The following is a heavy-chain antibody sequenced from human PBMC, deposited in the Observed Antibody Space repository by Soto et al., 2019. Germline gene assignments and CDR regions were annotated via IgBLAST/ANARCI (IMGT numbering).Heavy chain of an antibody. CDR2: ISHSGST. CDR1: SGSISSGGYS. Sequence: TLSLTCAVSSGSISSGGYSWSWIRQSPGKGLEWIGYISHSGSTYYNPSLKSRVTISVDRSKNQFSLKLSSVTAADTAVYYCASGSHVPHYWGQGTLVTVSS. J-gene: IGHJ4*02. CDR3: ASGSHVPHY. V-gene: IGHV4-30-2*06. D-gene: IGHD6-6*01.